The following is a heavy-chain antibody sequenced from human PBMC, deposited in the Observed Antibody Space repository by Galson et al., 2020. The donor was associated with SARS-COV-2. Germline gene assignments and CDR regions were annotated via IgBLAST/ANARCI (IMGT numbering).Heavy chain of an antibody. V-gene: IGHV3-9*01. D-gene: IGHD3-16*02. CDR2: LNWNVDLL. CDR1: GIDFNEYV. Sequence: SLKISCTTPGIDFNEYVMHLVRPAPGKGPEWVSSLNWNVDLLAYADSVKGRFIISRDNAKKSVYLQMNSLRPDDTALYYRVRGSHDSGPFRYLAYSGQGTLVTVSS. J-gene: IGHJ4*02. CDR3: VRGSHDSGPFRYLAY.